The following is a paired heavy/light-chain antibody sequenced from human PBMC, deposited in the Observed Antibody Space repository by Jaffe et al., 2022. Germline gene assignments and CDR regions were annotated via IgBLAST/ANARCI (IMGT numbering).Heavy chain of an antibody. V-gene: IGHV1-18*01. J-gene: IGHJ6*03. CDR3: ARFYGGSTSFTAYYYYYYYMDV. D-gene: IGHD2-2*01. CDR1: GYTFTSYG. CDR2: ISAYNGNT. Sequence: QVQLVQSGAEVKKPGASVKVSCKASGYTFTSYGISWVRQAPGQGLEWMGWISAYNGNTNYAQKLQGRVTMTTDTSTSTAYMELRSLRSDDTAVYYCARFYGGSTSFTAYYYYYYYMDVWGKGTTVTVSS.
Light chain of an antibody. CDR3: QQYGSSPL. Sequence: EIVLTQSPGTLSLSPGERATLSCRASQSVSSSYLAWYQQKPGQAPRLLIYGASSRATGIPDRFSGSGSGTDFTLTISRLEPEDFAVYYCQQYGSSPLFGPGTKVDIK. J-gene: IGKJ3*01. V-gene: IGKV3-20*01. CDR2: GAS. CDR1: QSVSSSY.